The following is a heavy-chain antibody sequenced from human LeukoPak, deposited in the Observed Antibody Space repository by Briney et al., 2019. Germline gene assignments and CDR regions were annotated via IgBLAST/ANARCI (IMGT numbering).Heavy chain of an antibody. Sequence: PGGSLRLSCAASGFTFSSYWMTWVRQAPGKGLERVAHVKPDGSEKSYVDSVKGRFTISRDNAQNSLYLQMNSLRAEDTAVYYCARDRGYYVFDYWGQGTLVTVSS. CDR1: GFTFSSYW. CDR2: VKPDGSEK. J-gene: IGHJ4*02. V-gene: IGHV3-7*01. CDR3: ARDRGYYVFDY. D-gene: IGHD3-22*01.